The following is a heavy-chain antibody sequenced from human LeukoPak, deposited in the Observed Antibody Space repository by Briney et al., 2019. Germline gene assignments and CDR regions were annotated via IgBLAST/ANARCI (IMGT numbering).Heavy chain of an antibody. CDR2: MNPNSGNT. CDR1: GYTFTSYD. Sequence: ASVKVSCKASGYTFTSYDINWVRQATGQGLEWMGWMNPNSGNTGYAQKSQGRVTMTRNTSISTAYMELSSLRSEDTAVYYCARVRDCSSTSCYWWYYYYYGMDVWGQGTTVTVSS. CDR3: ARVRDCSSTSCYWWYYYYYGMDV. V-gene: IGHV1-8*01. J-gene: IGHJ6*02. D-gene: IGHD2-2*01.